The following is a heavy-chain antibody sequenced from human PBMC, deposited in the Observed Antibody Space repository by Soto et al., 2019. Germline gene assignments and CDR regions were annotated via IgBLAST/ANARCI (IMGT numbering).Heavy chain of an antibody. CDR1: GFTVSSNY. Sequence: LRLSCAASGFTVSSNYRSWVRQAPGKGLEWVSVIYSGGSTYYADSVKGRFTISRDNSKNTLYLQMNSLRAEDTAVYYCARDWSGYYHNWGQGTLVTVSS. J-gene: IGHJ4*02. CDR2: IYSGGST. CDR3: ARDWSGYYHN. D-gene: IGHD3-3*01. V-gene: IGHV3-66*01.